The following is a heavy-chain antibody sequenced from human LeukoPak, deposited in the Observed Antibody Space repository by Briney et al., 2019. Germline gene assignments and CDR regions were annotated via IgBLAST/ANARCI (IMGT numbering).Heavy chain of an antibody. D-gene: IGHD3-3*01. CDR2: ISGSGGST. Sequence: GGSLCLSCAASGFTFSSYAMSWVRQAPGKGLEWVSAISGSGGSTYYAASVKGRFTIHRANSKNTLYLQMNSLRAEDTAVYYCAKDNDFWSGYSYYWGQGTLVTVSS. V-gene: IGHV3-23*01. CDR3: AKDNDFWSGYSYY. J-gene: IGHJ4*02. CDR1: GFTFSSYA.